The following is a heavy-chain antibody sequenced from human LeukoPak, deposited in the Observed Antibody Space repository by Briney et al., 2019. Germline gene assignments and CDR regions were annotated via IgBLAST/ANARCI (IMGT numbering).Heavy chain of an antibody. Sequence: GGSLRLSCAASGFTFSSYAMTWVRPAPGKGLEWVSAISGSGGSTYHADSIKGQFTISRDNSKNTLYLQMNSLRAEDTAVYYCAKATVTSITIFDYWGQGTLVTVSS. V-gene: IGHV3-23*01. CDR2: ISGSGGST. D-gene: IGHD4-17*01. CDR1: GFTFSSYA. J-gene: IGHJ4*02. CDR3: AKATVTSITIFDY.